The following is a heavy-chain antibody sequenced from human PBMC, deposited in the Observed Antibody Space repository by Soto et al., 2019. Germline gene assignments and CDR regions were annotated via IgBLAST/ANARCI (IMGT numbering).Heavy chain of an antibody. D-gene: IGHD5-12*01. CDR1: GGTFSNYP. CDR2: IIPIFGTV. V-gene: IGHV1-69*05. J-gene: IGHJ2*01. Sequence: QVQLVQSGAEVKKPGSSVKVSCKASGGTFSNYPISWVRQAPGQGLEWMGGIIPIFGTVNYAQKFQGRVTXPXAXSXXTAYMELSSRRSEDAAVYYCARGNHRWLQLWYFDLWGRGTLVTVSS. CDR3: ARGNHRWLQLWYFDL.